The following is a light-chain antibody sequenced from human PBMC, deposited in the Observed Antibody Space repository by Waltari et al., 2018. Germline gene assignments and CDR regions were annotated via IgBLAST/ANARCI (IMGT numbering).Light chain of an antibody. CDR3: ASWDDRLNGFV. Sequence: QSVLTQPPSASGTPGQRITVSCSGSPSNIESNTVNWYQKLPGRAPKLLLYSNNARPSGVSDRFSGSKSGMSASLAISGLQSEDEADYYCASWDDRLNGFVFGTGTKVTV. V-gene: IGLV1-44*01. CDR1: PSNIESNT. CDR2: SNN. J-gene: IGLJ1*01.